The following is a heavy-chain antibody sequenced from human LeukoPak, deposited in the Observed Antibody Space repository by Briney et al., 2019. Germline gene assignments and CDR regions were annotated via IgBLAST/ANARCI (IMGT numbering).Heavy chain of an antibody. V-gene: IGHV3-30-3*01. Sequence: GGSLRLSCAASGFTFSSYAMHWVRQAPGKGLEWVAVISYDGSTKYYADSVKGRFTISRDDSKNTLYLQMNSLRAEDSAVYYCARGRGWTYDSWGRGTLVTVSS. CDR2: ISYDGSTK. D-gene: IGHD6-19*01. J-gene: IGHJ4*02. CDR1: GFTFSSYA. CDR3: ARGRGWTYDS.